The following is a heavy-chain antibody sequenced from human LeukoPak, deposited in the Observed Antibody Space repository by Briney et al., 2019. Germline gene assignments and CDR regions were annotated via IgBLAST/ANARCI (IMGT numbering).Heavy chain of an antibody. CDR1: GLTYRTYL. CDR2: IKQDGSEK. Sequence: GGPLTLPCVASGLTYRTYLMLGVRQAPGKGVEWVANIKQDGSEKYHVDSVKGRFTISRDNAKNSSYLQMNSLTAEDTAVYYCVREYWYFDLWGRGTVVTVPS. CDR3: VREYWYFDL. V-gene: IGHV3-7*01. J-gene: IGHJ2*01.